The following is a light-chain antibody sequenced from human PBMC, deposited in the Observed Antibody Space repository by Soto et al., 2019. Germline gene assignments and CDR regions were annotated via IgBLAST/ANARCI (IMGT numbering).Light chain of an antibody. CDR3: SSYTSSTTLV. CDR2: EVN. J-gene: IGLJ2*01. V-gene: IGLV2-18*02. CDR1: SSDVGSYNR. Sequence: HSALTQPPSVSGSPGQSVTISCTGTSSDVGSYNRVSWYQQPPGTAPKLMIYEVNNRPSGVPDRFSGSKSGNTASLTISGLQAEDEADYYCSSYTSSTTLVFGGGTKLTVL.